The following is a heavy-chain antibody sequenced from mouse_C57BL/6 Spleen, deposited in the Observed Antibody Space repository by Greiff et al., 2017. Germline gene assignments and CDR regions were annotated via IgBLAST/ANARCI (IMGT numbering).Heavy chain of an antibody. V-gene: IGHV1-80*01. J-gene: IGHJ3*01. Sequence: QVQLKESGAELVKPGASVKISCKASGYAFSSYWMNWVKQRPGKGLEWIGQIYPGDGDTNYNGKFKGKATLTVDKSSSTAYMQLSSLTSEDSAVYYCARGDYYGSSPWFAYWGQGTLVTVSA. CDR2: IYPGDGDT. CDR1: GYAFSSYW. D-gene: IGHD1-1*01. CDR3: ARGDYYGSSPWFAY.